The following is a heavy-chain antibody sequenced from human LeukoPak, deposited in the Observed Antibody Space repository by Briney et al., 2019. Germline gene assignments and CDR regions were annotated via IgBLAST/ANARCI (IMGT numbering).Heavy chain of an antibody. CDR3: ARVGYSYVINDWSRTGLGAYPTKYYYHMDV. Sequence: SETLSLTCTVSGGSISSFYWSWIRQPPGKGLEWIGYIYDSGSTNYNPSLKSRVTISGDTSKNQFSLKLSSVTAADTAVYFCARVGYSYVINDWSRTGLGAYPTKYYYHMDVWGKGTTVTVSS. CDR1: GGSISSFY. J-gene: IGHJ6*03. V-gene: IGHV4-59*12. D-gene: IGHD5-18*01. CDR2: IYDSGST.